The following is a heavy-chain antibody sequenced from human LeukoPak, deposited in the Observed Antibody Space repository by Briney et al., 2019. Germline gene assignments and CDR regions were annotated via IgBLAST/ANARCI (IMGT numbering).Heavy chain of an antibody. CDR2: IYYSGST. CDR1: GGSISSGDYY. V-gene: IGHV4-30-4*01. J-gene: IGHJ3*02. Sequence: SQTLSLTCSVSGGSISSGDYYWSWIRQTPGKGLEWIGNIYYSGSTNYNASLKSRITISLDTSKNQFSLKLSSVTAADTAVYYCARSIIVVVAAGALDIWGQGTMVTVSS. CDR3: ARSIIVVVAAGALDI. D-gene: IGHD2-21*02.